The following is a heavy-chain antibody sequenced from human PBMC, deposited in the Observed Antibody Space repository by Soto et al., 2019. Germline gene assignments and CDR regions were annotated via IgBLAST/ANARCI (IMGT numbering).Heavy chain of an antibody. CDR2: IDPNSGGT. CDR1: GHTLTELS. J-gene: IGHJ4*02. Sequence: ASVKVSCKISGHTLTELSIHWVRQAPGKGLEWMGGIDPNSGGTKSAQKCQGRVTMTKDTSIDTAYMELSRLKSDDTAVYYCARRKGDYYDSSGYHYYFDYWGQGTLVTVSS. V-gene: IGHV1-2*02. CDR3: ARRKGDYYDSSGYHYYFDY. D-gene: IGHD3-22*01.